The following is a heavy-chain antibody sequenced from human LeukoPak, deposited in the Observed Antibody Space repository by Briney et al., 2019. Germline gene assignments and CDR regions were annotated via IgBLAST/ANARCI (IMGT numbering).Heavy chain of an antibody. D-gene: IGHD6-19*01. J-gene: IGHJ3*02. CDR3: ASLSVDDPFDI. Sequence: PGGSLRLSCAASGFTFDDYGMSWVRHAPGKGLEWVSRINWNGGNTGYADSVKGRFTISRDNAKNSLYLQMNSLRAEDTALYYCASLSVDDPFDIWGQGTMVTVSS. V-gene: IGHV3-20*04. CDR1: GFTFDDYG. CDR2: INWNGGNT.